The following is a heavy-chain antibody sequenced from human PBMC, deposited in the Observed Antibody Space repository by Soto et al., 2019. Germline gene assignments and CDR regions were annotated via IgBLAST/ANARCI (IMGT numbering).Heavy chain of an antibody. D-gene: IGHD6-6*01. V-gene: IGHV4-34*01. CDR2: INDSGST. CDR3: ARDSSSSGDFDI. Sequence: SETLSLTCAVHGGSFSGFYWNWIRQPPGKGLESIGEINDSGSTRYKPSLKSRVTISVDTSKNQFSLRLNSVTAADTAVYYCARDSSSSGDFDIWGQGTMVTVSS. CDR1: GGSFSGFY. J-gene: IGHJ3*02.